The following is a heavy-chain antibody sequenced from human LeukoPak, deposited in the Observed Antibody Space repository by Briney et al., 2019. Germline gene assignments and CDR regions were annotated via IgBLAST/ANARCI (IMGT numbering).Heavy chain of an antibody. D-gene: IGHD6-19*01. V-gene: IGHV4-61*10. CDR1: GGSITSGSYY. CDR2: IYHSGST. CDR3: ARYDVGWYYFDY. Sequence: SETLSLTCSVSGGSITSGSYYWSWIRQPAGKGLEWIGEIYHSGSTNYNPSLKSRVTISVDKSENQFSLKLSSVTAADTAVYYCARYDVGWYYFDYWGQGTLVTVSS. J-gene: IGHJ4*02.